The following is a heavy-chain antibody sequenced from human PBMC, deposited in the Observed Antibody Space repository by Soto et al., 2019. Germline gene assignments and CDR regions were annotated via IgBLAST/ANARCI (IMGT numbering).Heavy chain of an antibody. CDR3: ARVSGSYYYGMDD. J-gene: IGHJ6*02. CDR2: IYHSGST. V-gene: IGHV4-4*02. D-gene: IGHD1-26*01. Sequence: QVQLQESGPGLVKPSGTLSLTCAVSGGSISSSNWWSWVRHPPGKGLEWIGEIYHSGSTNNNPSRKSRVTISVDKSKNQFSLKRSSVTAADTAVYYWARVSGSYYYGMDDWGQGTTVTVSS. CDR1: GGSISSSNW.